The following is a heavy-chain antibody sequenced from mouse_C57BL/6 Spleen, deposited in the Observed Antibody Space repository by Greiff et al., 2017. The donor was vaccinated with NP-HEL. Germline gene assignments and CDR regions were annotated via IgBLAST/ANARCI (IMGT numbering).Heavy chain of an antibody. J-gene: IGHJ4*01. V-gene: IGHV5-17*01. CDR1: GFTFSDYG. Sequence: EVKVVESGGDLVKPGGSLKLSCAASGFTFSDYGMHWVRQAPEKGLEWVAYISSGSSTIYYADTVKGRFTISRDNAKNTLFLQMTSLRSEDTAMYYCARRAYYYGSSYNYAMDYWGQGTSVTVSS. CDR2: ISSGSSTI. CDR3: ARRAYYYGSSYNYAMDY. D-gene: IGHD1-1*01.